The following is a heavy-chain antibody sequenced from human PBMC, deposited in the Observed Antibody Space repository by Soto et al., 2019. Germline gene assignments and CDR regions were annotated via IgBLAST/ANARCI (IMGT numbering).Heavy chain of an antibody. Sequence: ASVKVSCKASGYTFTTYAMHWVRQAPGQRLEWMGRINGGNGNTKYSQKFQGRVTITRDTSASTAYMELSSLRSEDTAVYYCARFNFDIWSGYNSGYFDNWGQGTLVTVSS. J-gene: IGHJ4*02. CDR2: INGGNGNT. CDR1: GYTFTTYA. V-gene: IGHV1-3*01. CDR3: ARFNFDIWSGYNSGYFDN. D-gene: IGHD3-3*01.